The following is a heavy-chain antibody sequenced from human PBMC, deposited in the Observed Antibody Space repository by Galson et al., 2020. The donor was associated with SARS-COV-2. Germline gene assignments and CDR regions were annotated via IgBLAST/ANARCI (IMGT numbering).Heavy chain of an antibody. V-gene: IGHV4-31*03. CDR1: GGSISGGTYY. CDR3: ARGGWQRSDHYFDS. J-gene: IGHJ4*02. CDR2: IHYTGST. D-gene: IGHD5-12*01. Sequence: SETLSLTCTVSGGSISGGTYYWSWIRQHPGKGLEWIGYIHYTGSTFHNPSLKSRVTISVDTSKNHFSLELSSVTAADTAVYYCARGGWQRSDHYFDSWGQGPLVAVSS.